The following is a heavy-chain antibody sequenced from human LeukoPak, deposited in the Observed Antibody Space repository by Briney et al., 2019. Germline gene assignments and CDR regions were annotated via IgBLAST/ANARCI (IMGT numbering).Heavy chain of an antibody. CDR2: IYYSGST. Sequence: PSETLPLTCTVSSGSISSYYWSWIRQSPGKGLEWIGYIYYSGSTNYNPSLKSRITISVDTSKNQFSLKLSSVTAADTAVYYCARDRGVGAYWYFDLWGRGTVVTVSS. J-gene: IGHJ2*01. V-gene: IGHV4-59*01. CDR3: ARDRGVGAYWYFDL. D-gene: IGHD1-26*01. CDR1: SGSISSYY.